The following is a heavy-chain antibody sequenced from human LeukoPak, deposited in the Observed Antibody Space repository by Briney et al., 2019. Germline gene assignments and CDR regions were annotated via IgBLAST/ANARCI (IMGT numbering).Heavy chain of an antibody. CDR1: GFTFRDYSDYW. CDR2: IKQDGSEK. J-gene: IGHJ4*02. D-gene: IGHD5-18*01. CDR3: ARVGRYSYAHNS. V-gene: IGHV3-7*01. Sequence: HPGGSLRLSCAASGFTFRDYSDYWMSWVRQAPGKGLEWVANIKQDGSEKYYVDPVKGRFTISRDNAKNSLFLQMNSLRAEDTAVYYCARVGRYSYAHNSWGQGTLVTVSS.